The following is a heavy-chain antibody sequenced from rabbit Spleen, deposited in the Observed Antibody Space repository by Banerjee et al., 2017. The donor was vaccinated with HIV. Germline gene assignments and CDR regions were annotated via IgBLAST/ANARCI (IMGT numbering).Heavy chain of an antibody. V-gene: IGHV1S40*01. D-gene: IGHD7-1*01. CDR1: GLDFSSSYD. CDR3: ARAIVYSGYALDL. J-gene: IGHJ6*01. CDR2: IYTGSSGNT. Sequence: QSLEESGGDLVKPGASLTLTCKASGLDFSSSYDMCWVRQAPGKGLEWIACIYTGSSGNTWYASWAKGRFTISKTSSTTVTLQMTSLTVADTATYFCARAIVYSGYALDLWGPGTLVTVS.